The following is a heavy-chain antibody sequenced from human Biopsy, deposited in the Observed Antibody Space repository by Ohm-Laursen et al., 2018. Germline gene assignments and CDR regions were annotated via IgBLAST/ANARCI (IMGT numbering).Heavy chain of an antibody. CDR2: IYGGGSPV. V-gene: IGHV3-48*03. CDR3: GRAYPPPGRRLVVVAGDFDC. CDR1: GFAFNLYE. Sequence: SLRLSCTASGFAFNLYEMNWVRQAPGKGMEWISYIYGGGSPVSYADSVKGRFTISRDNAKNSLYLQMNSLRAEDTAVYYCGRAYPPPGRRLVVVAGDFDCWGQGTRVTVSS. J-gene: IGHJ4*02. D-gene: IGHD2-15*01.